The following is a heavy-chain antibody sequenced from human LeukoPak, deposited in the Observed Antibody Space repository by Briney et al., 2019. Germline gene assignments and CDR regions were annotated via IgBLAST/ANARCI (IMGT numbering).Heavy chain of an antibody. D-gene: IGHD2-2*01. CDR2: ISGSGGST. CDR1: GFTFDDHA. CDR3: AKDLSSTSY. V-gene: IGHV3-23*01. Sequence: GGSLRLSCAGSGFTFDDHAMSWVRQAPGKGLEWVSAISGSGGSTYYADSVKGRFTISRDNSKNTLYLQMNSLRAEDTAVYYCAKDLSSTSYWGQGTLVTVSS. J-gene: IGHJ4*02.